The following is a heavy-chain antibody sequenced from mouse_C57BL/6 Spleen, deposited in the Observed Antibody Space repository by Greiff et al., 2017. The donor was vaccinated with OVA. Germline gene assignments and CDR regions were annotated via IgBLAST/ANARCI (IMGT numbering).Heavy chain of an antibody. J-gene: IGHJ3*01. V-gene: IGHV1-15*01. CDR3: QLGQAY. CDR2: IDPETGGT. Sequence: QVQLKESGAELVRPGASVTLSCKASGYTFTDYEMHWVKQTPVHGLEWIGAIDPETGGTAYNQKFKGKAILTADKSSSTAYMELRSLTSEDSAVYYSQLGQAYWGQGTLVTVSA. D-gene: IGHD4-1*02. CDR1: GYTFTDYE.